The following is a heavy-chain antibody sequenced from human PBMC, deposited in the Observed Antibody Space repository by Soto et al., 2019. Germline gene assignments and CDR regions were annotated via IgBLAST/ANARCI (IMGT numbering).Heavy chain of an antibody. J-gene: IGHJ6*02. Sequence: ASVKVSCKASGYTFTGYGISWVRQAPGQGLEWMGWISAYNGNTNYAQKLQGRVTMTTDTSTSTAYMELRSLRSDDTAVYYCARASKIFGVVSYYYYGMDVWGPGTKATVYS. CDR2: ISAYNGNT. CDR3: ARASKIFGVVSYYYYGMDV. V-gene: IGHV1-18*04. CDR1: GYTFTGYG. D-gene: IGHD3-3*01.